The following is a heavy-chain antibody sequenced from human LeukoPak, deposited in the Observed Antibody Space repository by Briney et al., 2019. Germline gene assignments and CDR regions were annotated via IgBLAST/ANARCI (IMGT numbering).Heavy chain of an antibody. CDR1: GFTFSNYA. D-gene: IGHD3-22*01. Sequence: GGSLRLSCAASGFTFSNYAMTWVRQAPGKGLEWVSAISGSGGNTYYADSVKGRFTISRDNSKNTLYLQMNSLRAEDTAVYYCAKDPTRYFYESSGYYFSYWGQGTLVTVSS. CDR3: AKDPTRYFYESSGYYFSY. V-gene: IGHV3-23*01. J-gene: IGHJ4*02. CDR2: ISGSGGNT.